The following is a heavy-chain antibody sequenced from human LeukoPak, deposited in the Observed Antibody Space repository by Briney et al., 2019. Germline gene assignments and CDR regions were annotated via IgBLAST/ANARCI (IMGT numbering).Heavy chain of an antibody. CDR1: GYTFTSYG. V-gene: IGHV1-18*04. CDR2: ISAYNGNT. CDR3: ARDLFTYYYGSGSYYKLAAFDI. J-gene: IGHJ3*02. D-gene: IGHD3-10*01. Sequence: ASVKVSCKASGYTFTSYGISWVRQAPGQGLEWMGWISAYNGNTNYAQKLQGRVTTTTDTSTSTAYMELRSLRSDDTAVYYCARDLFTYYYGSGSYYKLAAFDIWGQGTMVTVSS.